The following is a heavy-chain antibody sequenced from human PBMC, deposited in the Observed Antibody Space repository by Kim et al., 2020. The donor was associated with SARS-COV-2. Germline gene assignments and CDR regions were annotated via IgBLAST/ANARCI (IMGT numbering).Heavy chain of an antibody. D-gene: IGHD3-3*01. CDR1: GYSFTSYW. Sequence: GESLKISCKGSGYSFTSYWIGWVRHMPGKGLEWMGIIYPGDSDTRYSPSFQGQVTISADKSISTAYLQWSSLKASDTAMYYCARRPMGYYDFWSGPYYFDYWGQGTLVTVSS. CDR3: ARRPMGYYDFWSGPYYFDY. J-gene: IGHJ4*02. V-gene: IGHV5-51*01. CDR2: IYPGDSDT.